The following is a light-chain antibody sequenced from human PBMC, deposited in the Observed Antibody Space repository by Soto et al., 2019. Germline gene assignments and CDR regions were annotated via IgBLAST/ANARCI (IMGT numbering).Light chain of an antibody. J-gene: IGKJ3*01. Sequence: EVVLTQSPGTLSLSPGERATLSCRASETINVGYLAWYQQKPGQGPRLLIYGTANRATGVPDRFSGSGSGTEFTLIINRLDPEDFATYYCQQYNSYFTFGPGTKVDIK. CDR2: GTA. CDR3: QQYNSYFT. V-gene: IGKV3-20*01. CDR1: ETINVGY.